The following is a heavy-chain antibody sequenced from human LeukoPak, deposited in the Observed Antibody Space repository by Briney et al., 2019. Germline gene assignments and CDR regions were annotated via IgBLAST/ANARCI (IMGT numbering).Heavy chain of an antibody. Sequence: GASVKVSCKASGYTFTRYYMHWVRQAPGQGLEWMGIINASGGSTTYAQKFQGRVTMTMDTSTSTVYMEMSSLRSEDTAVYYCARSSGWYTGDLEYWGQGTLVTVSS. J-gene: IGHJ4*02. CDR2: INASGGST. CDR3: ARSSGWYTGDLEY. CDR1: GYTFTRYY. D-gene: IGHD6-19*01. V-gene: IGHV1-46*01.